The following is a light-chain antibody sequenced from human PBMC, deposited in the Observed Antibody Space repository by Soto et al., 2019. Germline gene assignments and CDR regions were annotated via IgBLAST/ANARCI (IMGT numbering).Light chain of an antibody. V-gene: IGKV3-20*01. J-gene: IGKJ2*01. CDR2: AAS. Sequence: EIVLTQSPGTLSLSPGERATLSCRASQNVGRNYVACYQQKPGQAPRLLIFAASGRVTGIPDRFSGSGSGTDFTLTITRLEPEDFALYFCQQYGSSPPYTCGQGPTLEIK. CDR1: QNVGRNY. CDR3: QQYGSSPPYT.